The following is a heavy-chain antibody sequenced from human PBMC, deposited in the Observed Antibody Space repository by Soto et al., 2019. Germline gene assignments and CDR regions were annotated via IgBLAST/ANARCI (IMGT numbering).Heavy chain of an antibody. V-gene: IGHV4-4*02. D-gene: IGHD1-1*01. J-gene: IGHJ6*02. CDR1: GASISSSNW. Sequence: SETLSLTCTVSGASISSSNWWSWVRQPPGKGLEWIGEIYHSGSTNYNPSLKSRVTISVDKSKNQFSLKLSSVTAADTAVYYCARDRKWIQLDYYYGMDVWAQGTTVTVSS. CDR3: ARDRKWIQLDYYYGMDV. CDR2: IYHSGST.